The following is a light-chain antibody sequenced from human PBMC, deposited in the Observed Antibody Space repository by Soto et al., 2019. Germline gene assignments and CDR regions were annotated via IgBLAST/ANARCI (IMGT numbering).Light chain of an antibody. CDR2: LEVSGSY. Sequence: QLVLTQSSSASASLGSSVKLTCTLSSGHSSYIIAWHQQQPGKAPRYLMKLEVSGSYNKRSGVPDRFSGSSSGADLYLTISNLQFEDEADYYCETWDNNILVFGGGTKLTVL. J-gene: IGLJ2*01. CDR1: SGHSSYI. V-gene: IGLV4-60*02. CDR3: ETWDNNILV.